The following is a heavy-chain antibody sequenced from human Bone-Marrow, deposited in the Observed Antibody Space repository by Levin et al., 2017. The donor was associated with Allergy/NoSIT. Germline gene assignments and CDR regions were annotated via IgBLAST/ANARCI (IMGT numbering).Heavy chain of an antibody. D-gene: IGHD6-19*01. CDR3: ARGRYEAVAGIFDY. CDR1: GGSFSGYY. V-gene: IGHV4-34*01. Sequence: SQTLSLTCAVYGGSFSGYYWSWIRQPPGKGLEWIGEINHSGSTNYNPSLKSRVTISVDTSKNQFSLKLSSVTAADTAVYYCARGRYEAVAGIFDYWGQGTLVTVSS. J-gene: IGHJ4*02. CDR2: INHSGST.